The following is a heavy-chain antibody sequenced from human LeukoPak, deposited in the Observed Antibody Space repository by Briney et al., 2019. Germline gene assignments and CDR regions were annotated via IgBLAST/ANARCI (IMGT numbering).Heavy chain of an antibody. J-gene: IGHJ1*01. Sequence: SETLSLTCTVSGGSISSYYWSWIRQPPGKGLEWIGEINHSASTNYNPSLKSRVTISVDTSKNQFSLKLSSVTATDTAVYYCARGPTYYYDSSGYSFFFQHWGQGTLVTVSS. V-gene: IGHV4-34*01. D-gene: IGHD3-22*01. CDR1: GGSISSYY. CDR3: ARGPTYYYDSSGYSFFFQH. CDR2: INHSAST.